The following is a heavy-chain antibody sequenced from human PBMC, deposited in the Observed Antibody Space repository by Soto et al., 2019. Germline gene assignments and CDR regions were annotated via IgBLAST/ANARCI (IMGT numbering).Heavy chain of an antibody. CDR2: FDPEDGET. CDR3: ATGINIAARTNYYYYYMDV. CDR1: GYTLTELS. J-gene: IGHJ6*03. V-gene: IGHV1-24*01. D-gene: IGHD6-6*01. Sequence: GASVKVSCKVSGYTLTELSMHWVRQAPGKGLEWMGGFDPEDGETIYAQKFQGRVTMTEDTSTDTAYMELSSLRSEDTAVYYCATGINIAARTNYYYYYMDVWGKGTTVTVSS.